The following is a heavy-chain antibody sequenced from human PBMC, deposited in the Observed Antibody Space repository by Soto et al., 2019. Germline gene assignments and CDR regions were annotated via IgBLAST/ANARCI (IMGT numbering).Heavy chain of an antibody. V-gene: IGHV3-23*01. CDR2: ISGGGDAT. CDR3: ARKVSGSTGRPDLWYFDL. D-gene: IGHD3-10*01. CDR1: GFTFSGYA. J-gene: IGHJ2*01. Sequence: EVQLLDSGGGLVQPGGSLRLSCAASGFTFSGYALTWVRQAPGKGLEWVSAISGGGDATFYADSVKGRFTISRDNSKNTLYLQMNTLRAEDTAVYYCARKVSGSTGRPDLWYFDLWGHGTIVTVSS.